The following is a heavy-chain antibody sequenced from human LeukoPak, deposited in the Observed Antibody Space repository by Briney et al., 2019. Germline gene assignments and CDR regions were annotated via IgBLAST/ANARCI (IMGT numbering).Heavy chain of an antibody. CDR2: INSDGSTT. V-gene: IGHV3-74*01. Sequence: PGGSLRLSCAASGLTFSSYWMHWVRHAPGKGLVWVSRINSDGSTTNYADTVKGRFTISRDNAKNTLYLQMNSLRVEDTAVYYCARDPYGGNSNWGQGTLVTVSS. J-gene: IGHJ4*02. CDR1: GLTFSSYW. CDR3: ARDPYGGNSN. D-gene: IGHD4-23*01.